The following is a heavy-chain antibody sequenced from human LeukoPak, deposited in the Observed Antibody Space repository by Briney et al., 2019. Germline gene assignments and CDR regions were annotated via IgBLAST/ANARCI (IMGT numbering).Heavy chain of an antibody. J-gene: IGHJ4*02. CDR3: ARCPSGYSSGWRREYYFDY. CDR1: AFTFSSYG. D-gene: IGHD6-19*01. Sequence: HAGGSLRPSCAASAFTFSSYGRHWVRQAPGKGLEWVAVIWNDGSNKYYADSVKGPFTISRSTSKNTLYQQMNSLRADDTAVYYCARCPSGYSSGWRREYYFDYWGQGTLVAVSS. V-gene: IGHV3-33*01. CDR2: IWNDGSNK.